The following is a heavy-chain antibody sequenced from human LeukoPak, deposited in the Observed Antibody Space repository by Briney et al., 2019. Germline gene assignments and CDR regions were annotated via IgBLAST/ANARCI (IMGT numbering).Heavy chain of an antibody. CDR1: GDSINNYY. CDR3: AREYGDFDY. D-gene: IGHD2-21*01. Sequence: SETLSLTCTVSGDSINNYYWSWLRQPAGKGLEWIGRINASGRTNYNSAFKSGVTMSVDTSKNQFSLRVKSVTAADTAVYYCAREYGDFDYWSQGTLVTVSS. CDR2: INASGRT. J-gene: IGHJ4*02. V-gene: IGHV4-4*07.